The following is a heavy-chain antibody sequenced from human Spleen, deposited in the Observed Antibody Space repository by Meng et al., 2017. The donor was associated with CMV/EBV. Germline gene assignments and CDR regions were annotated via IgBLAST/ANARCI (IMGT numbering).Heavy chain of an antibody. V-gene: IGHV3-15*01. CDR3: TTYDSSGNDAFDI. CDR2: IKSKTDGGTT. J-gene: IGHJ3*02. Sequence: GESLKISCAASGFTFSNAWMSWVRQAPGKGLEWVGRIKSKTDGGTTDYAAPVKGRFTISRDDSKSTLYLQMNSLKTEDTAVYYCTTYDSSGNDAFDIWGQGTMVTVSS. D-gene: IGHD3-22*01. CDR1: GFTFSNAW.